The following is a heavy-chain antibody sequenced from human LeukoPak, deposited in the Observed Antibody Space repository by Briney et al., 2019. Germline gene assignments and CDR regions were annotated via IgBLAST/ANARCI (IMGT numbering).Heavy chain of an antibody. CDR3: ARAYVYSKYDFWSGYSNRPDAFDI. CDR2: INPSGGST. J-gene: IGHJ3*02. Sequence: ASVKVSCKASGYTFTSYYMHWVRQAPGQGLEWMGIINPSGGSTSYVQKFQGRVTMTRDTSTSTDYMELSSLRSEDTAVYYCARAYVYSKYDFWSGYSNRPDAFDIWGQGTMVTVSS. V-gene: IGHV1-46*01. CDR1: GYTFTSYY. D-gene: IGHD3-3*01.